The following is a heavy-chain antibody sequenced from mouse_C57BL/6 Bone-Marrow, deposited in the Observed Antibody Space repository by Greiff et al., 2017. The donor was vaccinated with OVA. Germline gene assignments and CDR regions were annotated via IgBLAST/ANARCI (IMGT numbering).Heavy chain of an antibody. Sequence: EVQLMESGPELVKPGASVKMSCKASGYTFTDYNMHWVKQSPGKSLEWIGYINPSNGGTSYNQKFKGKATLTVNKSSSTAYMQLRSLTSEDSAVYYCARFRKLRGYWGQGTTLTVSS. CDR2: INPSNGGT. D-gene: IGHD1-3*01. CDR3: ARFRKLRGY. J-gene: IGHJ2*01. CDR1: GYTFTDYN. V-gene: IGHV1-22*01.